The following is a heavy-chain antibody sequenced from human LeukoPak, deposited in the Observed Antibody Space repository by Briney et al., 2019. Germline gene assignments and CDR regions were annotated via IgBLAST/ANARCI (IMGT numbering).Heavy chain of an antibody. CDR1: GFTFSTHG. V-gene: IGHV3-30*02. D-gene: IGHD3-10*01. J-gene: IGHJ3*02. CDR3: AKEGDYYGSGSYRDGFDI. CDR2: IRYDGINK. Sequence: SGGSLRLSCAASGFTFSTHGMHWARQAPGKGLEWVAFIRYDGINKYYADSVKGRFTISRDSFKNTLYLQMNSLRPEDTAVYYCAKEGDYYGSGSYRDGFDIWGQGTRATVSS.